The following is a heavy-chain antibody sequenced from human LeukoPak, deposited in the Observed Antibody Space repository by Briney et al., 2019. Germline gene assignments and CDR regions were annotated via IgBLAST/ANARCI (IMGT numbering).Heavy chain of an antibody. Sequence: ASVKVSCKVSGYALTELSMHWVRQAPGKGLEWMGGFDPEDGETIYAQKFQGRVTMTEDTSTDTACMELSSLRSEDTAVYYCAIQKVYYYDSSGYYLGYYFDYWGQGTLVTVSS. V-gene: IGHV1-24*01. J-gene: IGHJ4*02. CDR3: AIQKVYYYDSSGYYLGYYFDY. CDR1: GYALTELS. CDR2: FDPEDGET. D-gene: IGHD3-22*01.